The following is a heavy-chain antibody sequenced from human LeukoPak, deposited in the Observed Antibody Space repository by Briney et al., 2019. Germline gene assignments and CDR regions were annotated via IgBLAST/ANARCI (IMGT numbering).Heavy chain of an antibody. Sequence: GGSLRLSRAASGFTFSSYAMHWVRQAPGKGLEWVAVISYDGSNKYYADSVKGRFTISRVNSKNTLYLQMNSLRAEDTAVYYCARDDAFDIWGQGTMVTVSS. J-gene: IGHJ3*02. CDR3: ARDDAFDI. V-gene: IGHV3-30*01. CDR2: ISYDGSNK. CDR1: GFTFSSYA.